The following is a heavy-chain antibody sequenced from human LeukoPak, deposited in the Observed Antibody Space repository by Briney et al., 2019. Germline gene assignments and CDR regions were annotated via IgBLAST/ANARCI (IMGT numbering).Heavy chain of an antibody. J-gene: IGHJ5*02. CDR1: GYSFRSYW. Sequence: GESLKISCKGPGYSFRSYWIGWVRQMPGKGMEWMGVIYPGDSRTRYNPSLQGQVTISVDKSINTAYLEWVSLKASDTAMYYCACRDLTSTWSYPWGQGTLVTVSS. V-gene: IGHV5-51*01. CDR2: IYPGDSRT. CDR3: ACRDLTSTWSYP. D-gene: IGHD2-2*01.